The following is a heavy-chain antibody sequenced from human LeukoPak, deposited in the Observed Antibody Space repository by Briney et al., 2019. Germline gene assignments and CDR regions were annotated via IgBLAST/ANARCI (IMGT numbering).Heavy chain of an antibody. D-gene: IGHD5-12*01. V-gene: IGHV3-23*01. J-gene: IGHJ6*03. CDR2: ISPSGGIT. CDR1: GFTFSSHG. Sequence: GGTLRLSCAASGFTFSSHGMNWVRQAPGKGLEWVSGISPSGGITYYTDSVKGRFTISRDNSKNTLFLQMNSLRAEDTAVYYCARGYSGYSFAFYYYMDVWAKGPRSPSP. CDR3: ARGYSGYSFAFYYYMDV.